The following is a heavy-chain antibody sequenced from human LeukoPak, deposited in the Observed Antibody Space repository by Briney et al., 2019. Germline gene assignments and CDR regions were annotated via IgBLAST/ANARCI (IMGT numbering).Heavy chain of an antibody. V-gene: IGHV1-69*13. CDR2: IIPIFGTA. J-gene: IGHJ4*02. Sequence: SVKVSCKASGGTFSSYAISWVRQAPGQGLEWMGGIIPIFGTANYAQKFQGRVTITADESTSTAYMELSSLRSEDTAVYYCARESASGSGDFDYWGQGTLVIVSS. CDR3: ARESASGSGDFDY. CDR1: GGTFSSYA. D-gene: IGHD3-10*01.